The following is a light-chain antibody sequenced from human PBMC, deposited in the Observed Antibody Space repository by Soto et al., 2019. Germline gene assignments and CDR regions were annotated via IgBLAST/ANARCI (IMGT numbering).Light chain of an antibody. CDR2: GAS. CDR3: QQYVSSPWA. V-gene: IGKV3-20*01. J-gene: IGKJ1*01. Sequence: EIVLAQSPGTLSFSPGERATLSCRASQSVTNSFLAWYQQKPGQAPRLLIYGASRRATGIPDRFTGSGSGTDFTLTISRLEPEDFAVYYCQQYVSSPWALGQGTKVDIK. CDR1: QSVTNSF.